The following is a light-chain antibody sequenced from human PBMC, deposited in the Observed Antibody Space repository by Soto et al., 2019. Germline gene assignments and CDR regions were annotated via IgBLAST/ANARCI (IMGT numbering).Light chain of an antibody. CDR1: QGINSY. Sequence: DIQLTQSPSFLSASVGDRVTVTCRASQGINSYLAWYQQKPGKAPKLLIYTASTLQSGVPSRFSGSGSGTEFTLTINSRQPEDFAAYYCQQLYTYPLTFGGGTKVEIK. J-gene: IGKJ4*01. CDR3: QQLYTYPLT. CDR2: TAS. V-gene: IGKV1-9*01.